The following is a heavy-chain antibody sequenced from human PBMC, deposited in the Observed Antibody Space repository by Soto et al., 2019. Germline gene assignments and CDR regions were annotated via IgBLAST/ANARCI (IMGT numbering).Heavy chain of an antibody. CDR3: AKYDFWSGYQTDYYYYGMDV. CDR2: ISCRGGST. CDR1: GFTFSSHA. J-gene: IGHJ6*02. D-gene: IGHD3-3*01. Sequence: GGSLTLSCAASGFTFSSHAMIWVRQAPGKGLEWVSAISCRGGSTYYTDTVKSQFTISRDNPKNTLYLQMNSLRAEDTGVYYCAKYDFWSGYQTDYYYYGMDVWGQGTTVTVSS. V-gene: IGHV3-23*01.